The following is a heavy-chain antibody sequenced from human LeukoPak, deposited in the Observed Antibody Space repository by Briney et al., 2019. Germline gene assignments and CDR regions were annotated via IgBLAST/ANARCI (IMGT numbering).Heavy chain of an antibody. V-gene: IGHV4-34*01. CDR2: INQSGST. D-gene: IGHD6-13*01. J-gene: IGHJ4*02. Sequence: RSETLSLTCAVYGRSFSGYYWSWIRQPPGKGLEWIGEINQSGSTNYNPSLKSRVTISVDTSKNQFSLKLSSVTAADTAVYYCARGAGVYDYWGQGTLVTVSS. CDR1: GRSFSGYY. CDR3: ARGAGVYDY.